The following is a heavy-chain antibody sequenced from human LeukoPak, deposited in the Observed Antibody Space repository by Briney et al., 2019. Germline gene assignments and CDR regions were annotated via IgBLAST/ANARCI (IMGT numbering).Heavy chain of an antibody. D-gene: IGHD2-8*01. CDR3: ARAKRQYCTNGVCSYFDY. J-gene: IGHJ4*02. Sequence: PSETLSLTCTVSGGSISSYYWSWIRQPPGKGLEWIGEINHSGSTNYNPSLKSRVTISVDTSKNQFSQKLSSVTAADTAVYYCARAKRQYCTNGVCSYFDYWGQGTLVTVSS. CDR1: GGSISSYY. CDR2: INHSGST. V-gene: IGHV4-34*01.